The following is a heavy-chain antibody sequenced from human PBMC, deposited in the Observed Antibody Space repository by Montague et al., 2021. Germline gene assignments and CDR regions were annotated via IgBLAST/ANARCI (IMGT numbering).Heavy chain of an antibody. J-gene: IGHJ4*02. D-gene: IGHD2-15*01. CDR2: INRNIYGGTT. CDR1: GFTFRHYA. Sequence: SLRLSCATSGFTFRHYAMSWFRQAPGKGLEWVGFINRNIYGGTTAYAAPVKRRFTISRDDSTDIAYLQMNTLTTEDADVYYCSRCQETLVEAIHKIFDSWGQGTLVTVSS. CDR3: SRCQETLVEAIHKIFDS. V-gene: IGHV3-49*03.